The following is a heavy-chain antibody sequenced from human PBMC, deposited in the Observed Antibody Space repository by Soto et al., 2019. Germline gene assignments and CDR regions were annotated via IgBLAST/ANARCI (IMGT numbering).Heavy chain of an antibody. J-gene: IGHJ3*02. V-gene: IGHV3-23*01. CDR2: ISGSGSSA. D-gene: IGHD1-26*01. CDR1: GFTFTSYA. Sequence: GGSLRLSCAASGFTFTSYAINWVRQAPGKGLEWVSAISGSGSSAYYADSVKGRFTTSRDNSKNTVYVQMNSLRADDTAVYYCRKVATVGATFHAFDIWGQGTVVTVSS. CDR3: RKVATVGATFHAFDI.